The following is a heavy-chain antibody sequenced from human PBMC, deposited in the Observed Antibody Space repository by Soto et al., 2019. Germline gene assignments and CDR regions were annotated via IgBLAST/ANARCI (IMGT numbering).Heavy chain of an antibody. D-gene: IGHD1-20*01. J-gene: IGHJ5*02. V-gene: IGHV4-34*01. Sequence: TLSLTCAVYGGSFSDYYWSWIRQPPGKGLEWIGEINHYGNTNYNPSLKSRITISVDTSKNQFSLKVTSVTAADTAVYFCARAFPLYNGNWFDPWGQGTLVTVSS. CDR1: GGSFSDYY. CDR3: ARAFPLYNGNWFDP. CDR2: INHYGNT.